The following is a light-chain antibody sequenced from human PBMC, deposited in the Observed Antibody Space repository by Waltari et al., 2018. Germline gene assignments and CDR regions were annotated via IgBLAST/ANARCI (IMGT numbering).Light chain of an antibody. CDR2: KAS. J-gene: IGKJ1*01. CDR1: QSISSW. Sequence: DIQMTQSPSTLSASVGDRVTITCRASQSISSWLAWYQQKPGKAPKLLIYKASNLESGVPSRFSGSGSGTEFTLTISSLQPDDFAIYYCQQYNGYPTFGQGTNVEIK. CDR3: QQYNGYPT. V-gene: IGKV1-5*03.